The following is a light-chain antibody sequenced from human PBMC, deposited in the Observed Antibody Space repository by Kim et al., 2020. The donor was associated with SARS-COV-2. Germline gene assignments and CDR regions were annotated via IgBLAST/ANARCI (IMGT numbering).Light chain of an antibody. J-gene: IGKJ2*01. CDR2: TAS. CDR1: QNLKNKD. Sequence: EIVLTQSPGSLSLSPGERATVSCRANQNLKNKDLAWYQQKPGQAPRLLIYTASNRATGIPDRFSGSGSGADFTLTVSRLEPEDFAVYFCQQSDSFPYTFGQGTKLDI. V-gene: IGKV3-20*01. CDR3: QQSDSFPYT.